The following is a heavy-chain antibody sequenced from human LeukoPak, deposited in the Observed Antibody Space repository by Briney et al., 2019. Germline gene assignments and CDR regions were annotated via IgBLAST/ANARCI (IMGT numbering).Heavy chain of an antibody. CDR2: MSYDGTNK. V-gene: IGHV3-30-3*01. CDR1: GFTFTSYS. J-gene: IGHJ4*02. CDR3: ARLIIAAAGDY. Sequence: GGSLRLSCAASGFTFTSYSMSWVRQAPGKGLEWVAVMSYDGTNKYYADSVKGRFTISRDNSKNTLYLQMNSLRAEDTAVYYCARLIIAAAGDYWGQGTLVTVSS. D-gene: IGHD6-13*01.